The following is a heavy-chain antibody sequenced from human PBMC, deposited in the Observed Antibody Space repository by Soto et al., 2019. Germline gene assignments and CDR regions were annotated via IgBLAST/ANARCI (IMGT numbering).Heavy chain of an antibody. J-gene: IGHJ4*02. CDR2: ISWNSGKI. CDR1: GFTFDDYA. V-gene: IGHV3-9*01. CDR3: AKDYFDSSAYYVPLDY. D-gene: IGHD3-22*01. Sequence: VQLVESGGGLVQPGRSLRLSCAASGFTFDDYAMHWVRQAPGKGLEWVSGISWNSGKIVYADSVRGRFTISRDNAKNSLYLQMNSLRAEDTALYYCAKDYFDSSAYYVPLDYWGQGTLVTVSS.